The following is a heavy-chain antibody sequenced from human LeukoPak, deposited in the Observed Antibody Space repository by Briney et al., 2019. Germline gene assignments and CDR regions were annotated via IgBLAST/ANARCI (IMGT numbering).Heavy chain of an antibody. Sequence: GGSLRLSCAASGFTFSSYWMSWVRQAPGKGLEWVANLNQDGSETHYVDSVKGRFTISRDNAKNSLYLQMNSLRAEDTALYYCARDNGGSGWLHWGQGTLVTVSS. CDR2: LNQDGSET. V-gene: IGHV3-7*05. J-gene: IGHJ4*02. CDR1: GFTFSSYW. D-gene: IGHD6-19*01. CDR3: ARDNGGSGWLH.